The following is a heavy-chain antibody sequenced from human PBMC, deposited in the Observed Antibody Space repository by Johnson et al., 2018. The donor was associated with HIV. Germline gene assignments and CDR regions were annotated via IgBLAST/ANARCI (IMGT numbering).Heavy chain of an antibody. D-gene: IGHD5-24*01. J-gene: IGHJ3*02. Sequence: QVQLVESGGGLVQPGRSLRLSCAASGFTFSSYGMHWVRQAPGKGLEWVAVISYDGGNKYYADSVKGRFTISRDNSKNTLYLQMNSLRAEDTAVYYCARDEPYNLNAFDIWGQGTIVTVSS. CDR1: GFTFSSYG. V-gene: IGHV3-30*03. CDR3: ARDEPYNLNAFDI. CDR2: ISYDGGNK.